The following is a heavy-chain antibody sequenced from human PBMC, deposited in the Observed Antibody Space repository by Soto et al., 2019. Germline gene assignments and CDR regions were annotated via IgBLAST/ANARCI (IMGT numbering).Heavy chain of an antibody. J-gene: IGHJ6*04. CDR1: GASFSGYY. Sequence: PSEPLSLTRAVHGASFSGYYWSWIPAPPGKGLEWIGEINHSGSTNYNPSLKSRVTISVDTSKNQFSLKLSSVTAADTAVYYCARGIFKPDYYEMDVWGKGTALTVSS. V-gene: IGHV4-34*01. CDR3: ARGIFKPDYYEMDV. CDR2: INHSGST.